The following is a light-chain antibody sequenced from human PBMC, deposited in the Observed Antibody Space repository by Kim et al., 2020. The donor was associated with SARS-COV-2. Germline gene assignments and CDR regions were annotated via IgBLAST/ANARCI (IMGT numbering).Light chain of an antibody. V-gene: IGLV9-49*01. J-gene: IGLJ2*01. CDR2: VGTGGIVG. CDR3: GADHGSGSNFVVV. Sequence: QLVLTQPPSAPASLGASVTLTCTLSSGYSNYKVDWYQQRPGKGPRFVMRVGTGGIVGSKGDGIPDRFSVLGSGLNRYLTIKNIQEEDESDYYCGADHGSGSNFVVVFGGGTQLTVL. CDR1: SGYSNYK.